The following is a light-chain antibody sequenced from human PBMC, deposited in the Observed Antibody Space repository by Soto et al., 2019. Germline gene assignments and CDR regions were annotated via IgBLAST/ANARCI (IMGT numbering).Light chain of an antibody. CDR2: DAS. CDR3: QQRSSWPPWT. V-gene: IGKV3-11*01. CDR1: QSLSTY. J-gene: IGKJ1*01. Sequence: ELVLTQSPATLSLSPGERATLSCRASQSLSTYLAWYQQKPGQAPRLLIYDASNRATGIPARFTGSGSGTDFTLTISSLEPEDFAVYYCQQRSSWPPWTFGQGTKVDIK.